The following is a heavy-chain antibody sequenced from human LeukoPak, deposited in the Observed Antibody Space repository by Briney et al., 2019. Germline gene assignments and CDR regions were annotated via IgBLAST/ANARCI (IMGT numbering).Heavy chain of an antibody. Sequence: ASVKVSCKASGYTFTSYGISWVRQAPGQGLEWMGWISAYNGDTNYAQKLQGRVTMTTDTSTSTAYMELRSLRSDDTAVYYCARDLIVGATEYYYMDVWGKGTTVTVSS. CDR1: GYTFTSYG. D-gene: IGHD1-26*01. CDR2: ISAYNGDT. J-gene: IGHJ6*03. CDR3: ARDLIVGATEYYYMDV. V-gene: IGHV1-18*01.